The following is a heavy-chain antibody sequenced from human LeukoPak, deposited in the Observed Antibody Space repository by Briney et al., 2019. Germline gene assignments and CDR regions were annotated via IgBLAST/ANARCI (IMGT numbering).Heavy chain of an antibody. V-gene: IGHV5-51*01. Sequence: GESLKIPCKGSGYSFTSYWIGWVRQMPGKGLEWMRIIYPGDSDTRYSPSFQGQVTISADKSISTAYLQWSSLKASDTAMYYCARAVDTAMVTFDAFDIWGQGTMVTVSS. D-gene: IGHD5-18*01. CDR2: IYPGDSDT. CDR1: GYSFTSYW. CDR3: ARAVDTAMVTFDAFDI. J-gene: IGHJ3*02.